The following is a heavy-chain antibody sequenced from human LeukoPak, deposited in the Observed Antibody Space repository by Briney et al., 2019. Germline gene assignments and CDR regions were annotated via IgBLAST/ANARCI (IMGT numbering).Heavy chain of an antibody. CDR2: IYYSGST. CDR1: GGSISSSSYY. CDR3: ARLSRRIVVVPADNQGYFQH. Sequence: SETLSLTCTVSGGSISSSSYYWGWIRQPPGKGLEWIGSIYYSGSTYYNPSLKSRVTISVDTSKNQFSLKLSSVTAADTAVYYCARLSRRIVVVPADNQGYFQHWGQGTLVTVSS. V-gene: IGHV4-39*07. J-gene: IGHJ1*01. D-gene: IGHD2-2*01.